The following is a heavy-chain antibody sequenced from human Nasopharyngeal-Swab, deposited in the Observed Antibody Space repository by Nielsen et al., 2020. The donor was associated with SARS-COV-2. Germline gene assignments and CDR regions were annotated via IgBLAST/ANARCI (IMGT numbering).Heavy chain of an antibody. Sequence: GESLKISCAASGFSFSTYWMTWVRQAPGKGLEWVANIKQDGSEKYYVDSVKGRFTVSRDNPKNLLYLQVNSLRAEDTAVYYCARQGVFVPAYFHQYYMDVWGKGTTVTV. CDR3: ARQGVFVPAYFHQYYMDV. V-gene: IGHV3-7*03. CDR2: IKQDGSEK. CDR1: GFSFSTYW. D-gene: IGHD3-16*02. J-gene: IGHJ6*03.